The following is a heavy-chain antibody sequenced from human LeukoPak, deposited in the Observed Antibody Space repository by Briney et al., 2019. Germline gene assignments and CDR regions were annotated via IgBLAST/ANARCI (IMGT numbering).Heavy chain of an antibody. Sequence: PSETLSLTCTVSGYSISSSYYWGWIRQAPGKGLEWIGSIYHSGSTYYNPSLRSRVTISVDTSKNQFSLKLNSVTAADTAVYYCARARREMVGYWGQGTLVTVSS. CDR1: GYSISSSYY. D-gene: IGHD5-24*01. CDR3: ARARREMVGY. CDR2: IYHSGST. J-gene: IGHJ4*02. V-gene: IGHV4-38-2*02.